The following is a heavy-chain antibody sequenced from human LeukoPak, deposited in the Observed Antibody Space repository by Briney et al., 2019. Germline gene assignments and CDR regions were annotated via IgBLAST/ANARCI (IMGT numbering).Heavy chain of an antibody. CDR2: INYRGGST. CDR1: GGSITSTNDH. Sequence: PSETLSLTCTVSGGSITSTNDHWGWVRQPPEKGLEWIGTINYRGGSTYYNPSLKSRVTISVDTSKNQFSLKLSSVAAADTAVYYCARRIATAGGWFDPWGQGTLVTVSS. V-gene: IGHV4-39*01. CDR3: ARRIATAGGWFDP. J-gene: IGHJ5*02. D-gene: IGHD6-13*01.